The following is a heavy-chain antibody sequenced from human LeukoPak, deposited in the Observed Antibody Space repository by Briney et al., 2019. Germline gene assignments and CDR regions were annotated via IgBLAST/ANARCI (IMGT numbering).Heavy chain of an antibody. CDR2: TSYNGNT. CDR3: ARHSGSGWQALGY. CDR1: GYTFSNYG. D-gene: IGHD6-19*01. V-gene: IGHV1-18*04. Sequence: GASVMDSCKASGYTFSNYGISWVRQAPGLGLEWMGWTSYNGNTNYAQKLKDRVTMTTDTSTTTAYMELRSLESDDTAVYYCARHSGSGWQALGYWGQGTLVTVSS. J-gene: IGHJ4*02.